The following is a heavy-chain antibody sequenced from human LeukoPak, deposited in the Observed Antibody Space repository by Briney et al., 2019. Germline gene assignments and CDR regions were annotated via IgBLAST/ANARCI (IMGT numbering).Heavy chain of an antibody. CDR2: IIPIFGTA. CDR1: GGTFSSYA. CDR3: LQYYYDSGFDY. V-gene: IGHV1-69*05. J-gene: IGHJ4*02. Sequence: SVKVSCKASGGTFSSYAISWVRQAPGQELEWMGGIIPIFGTANYAQKFQGRVTITTDESTSTAYMELSSLRSEDTAVYYCLQYYYDSGFDYWGQGTLVTVSS. D-gene: IGHD3-22*01.